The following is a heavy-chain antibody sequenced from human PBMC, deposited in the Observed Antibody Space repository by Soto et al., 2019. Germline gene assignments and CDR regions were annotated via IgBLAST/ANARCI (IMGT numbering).Heavy chain of an antibody. V-gene: IGHV4-59*08. J-gene: IGHJ4*02. CDR3: ARSNTRYSSPDY. Sequence: QVQLQESGPGLVKPSETLSLTCTVSGDSINKYQWSWVRQPPGKGPEWIGCFYFSTNYNPALNSRVTISVDRSKNHFSLKLTSVTAADTAVYFCARSNTRYSSPDYWGQGTLVTVSS. CDR2: FYFST. D-gene: IGHD3-22*01. CDR1: GDSINKYQ.